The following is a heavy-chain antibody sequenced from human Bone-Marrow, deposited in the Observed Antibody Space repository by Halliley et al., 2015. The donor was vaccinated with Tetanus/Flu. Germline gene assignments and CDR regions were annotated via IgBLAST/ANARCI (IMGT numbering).Heavy chain of an antibody. J-gene: IGHJ4*02. V-gene: IGHV4-39*01. CDR1: GGSISSNSYY. CDR3: AKISGSDYYGSGSYYIRPSYYLDS. D-gene: IGHD3-10*01. Sequence: TLSLTCTVSGGSISSNSYYWGWIRQPPGKGLEWIASIYYSGTTYYNPSLKSRVIISVDTSKNQFSLKLSSVTAADTGVYYCAKISGSDYYGSGSYYIRPSYYLDSWGQGTLVTVSS. CDR2: IYYSGTT.